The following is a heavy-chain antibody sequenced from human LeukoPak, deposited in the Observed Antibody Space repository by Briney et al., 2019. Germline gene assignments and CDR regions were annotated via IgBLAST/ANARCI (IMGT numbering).Heavy chain of an antibody. V-gene: IGHV4-59*11. CDR3: ARTGDYSRSTGGWFDP. CDR1: GDSINSHY. J-gene: IGHJ5*02. CDR2: IFYSGNT. Sequence: PSETLSLTCTVFGDSINSHYWSWVRQAPGKGLEWIGYIFYSGNTNYSPSLKSRVTISIDTYTKQFSLRMTSVTTADTAVYFCARTGDYSRSTGGWFDPWGQGTLVTVSS. D-gene: IGHD4-11*01.